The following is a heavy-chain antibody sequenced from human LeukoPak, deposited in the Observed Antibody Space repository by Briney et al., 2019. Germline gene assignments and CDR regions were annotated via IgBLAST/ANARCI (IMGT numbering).Heavy chain of an antibody. Sequence: PSETLSLTCTVSGGSISSYYWSWIRQPPGKGLEWIGYIYYSGSTNYNPSLKSRVTMSVDTSKNQFSLKLSSVTAADTAVYSCARGSVRGEFDPWGQGTLVTVSS. V-gene: IGHV4-59*01. CDR2: IYYSGST. D-gene: IGHD3-10*01. CDR1: GGSISSYY. J-gene: IGHJ5*02. CDR3: ARGSVRGEFDP.